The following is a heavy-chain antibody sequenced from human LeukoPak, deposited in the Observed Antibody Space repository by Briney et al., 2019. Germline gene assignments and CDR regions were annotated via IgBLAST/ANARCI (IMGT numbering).Heavy chain of an antibody. Sequence: GGSLRLSCAASGFTFSSYSMNWVRQAPGKGLEWVSSISSSSSNIYYADSVKGRFTISRDNAKNSLYLQMNSLRAEDTAVYYCARGLPNWGTRGAFDIWGQGTMVTVSS. V-gene: IGHV3-21*01. CDR1: GFTFSSYS. CDR3: ARGLPNWGTRGAFDI. CDR2: ISSSSSNI. J-gene: IGHJ3*02. D-gene: IGHD7-27*01.